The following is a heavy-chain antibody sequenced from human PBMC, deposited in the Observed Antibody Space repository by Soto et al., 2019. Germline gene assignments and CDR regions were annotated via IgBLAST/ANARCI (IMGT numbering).Heavy chain of an antibody. CDR3: ASVETCSSTSCYSVFDY. D-gene: IGHD2-2*01. J-gene: IGHJ4*02. CDR2: INSDGSST. V-gene: IGHV3-74*03. CDR1: GFTFSSYW. Sequence: PGGSLRLSCAASGFTFSSYWMHWVRQAPGKGLVWVSRINSDGSSTTYADSVKGRFTISRDNAKNTLYLQMDSLRAEDTAVYYCASVETCSSTSCYSVFDYWGQGTLVTVSS.